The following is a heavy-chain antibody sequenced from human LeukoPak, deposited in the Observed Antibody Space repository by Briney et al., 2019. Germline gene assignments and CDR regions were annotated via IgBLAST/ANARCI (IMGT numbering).Heavy chain of an antibody. V-gene: IGHV3-30-3*01. CDR2: ISYDGSNK. CDR1: GFTFCSYA. Sequence: GGSLRLSCAASGFTFCSYAMHWVRQAPGKGLEWVAVISYDGSNKYYADSVKGRFTISRDNSKNTLYLQMNSLRAEDTAVYYCARGFGGYWGQGTLVTVSS. CDR3: ARGFGGY. J-gene: IGHJ4*02. D-gene: IGHD3-10*01.